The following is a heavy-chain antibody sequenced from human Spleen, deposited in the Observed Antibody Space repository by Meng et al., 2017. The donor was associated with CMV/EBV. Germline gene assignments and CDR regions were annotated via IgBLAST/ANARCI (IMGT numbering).Heavy chain of an antibody. CDR1: RLTFSKYD. J-gene: IGHJ4*02. Sequence: GGSLRLSCVASRLTFSKYDINWVRQAPGEGLEWVSVIYSGGSTYYADSVKGRFTISRDNSKNTLYLQMNSLRAEDTAVYYCARSWQGRFDYWGQGTLVTVSS. D-gene: IGHD3-10*01. V-gene: IGHV3-53*01. CDR3: ARSWQGRFDY. CDR2: IYSGGST.